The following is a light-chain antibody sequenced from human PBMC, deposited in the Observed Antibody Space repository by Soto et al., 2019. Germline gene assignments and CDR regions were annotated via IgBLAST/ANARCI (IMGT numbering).Light chain of an antibody. CDR1: QSISFY. J-gene: IGKJ1*01. CDR2: ATS. V-gene: IGKV1-39*01. Sequence: DIQMTQSPSSLSATVGDRVTITCRASQSISFYLNWYQQKPGKAPNLLIYATSSLQSGVPSRFSGSGSGTDFNLTISSLQPEDFATYYCQQSSSPPPWAFGQGTEVEIK. CDR3: QQSSSPPPWA.